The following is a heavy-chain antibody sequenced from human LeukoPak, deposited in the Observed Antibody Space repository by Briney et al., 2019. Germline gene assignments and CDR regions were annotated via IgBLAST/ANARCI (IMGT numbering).Heavy chain of an antibody. Sequence: PSXXLSLTCTVSGGSISSYYWSWIRQPAGKGLEWIGRIYTSGSTNYNPSLKSRVTMSVDTSKNQFSLKLSSVTAADTAVYYCARGPHYGDYVPAFDIWGQGTMVTVSS. D-gene: IGHD4-17*01. CDR2: IYTSGST. CDR3: ARGPHYGDYVPAFDI. CDR1: GGSISSYY. V-gene: IGHV4-4*07. J-gene: IGHJ3*02.